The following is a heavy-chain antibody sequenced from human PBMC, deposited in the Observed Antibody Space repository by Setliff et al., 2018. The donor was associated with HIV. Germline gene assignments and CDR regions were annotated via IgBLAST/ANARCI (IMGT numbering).Heavy chain of an antibody. J-gene: IGHJ4*02. D-gene: IGHD3-22*01. CDR2: ISESG. CDR3: AKDRYYDSSGSPFDY. Sequence: ETLSLTCTVSGGSISSGDYFLSWIRQAPGKGLDWVSVISESGYSADSVKGRFTISRDNSKNTLYLQMNSLRAEDTAVYYCAKDRYYDSSGSPFDYWGPGTLVTVSS. CDR1: GGSISSGDYF. V-gene: IGHV3-23*01.